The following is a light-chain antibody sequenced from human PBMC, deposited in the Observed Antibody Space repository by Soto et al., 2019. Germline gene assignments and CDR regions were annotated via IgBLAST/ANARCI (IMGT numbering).Light chain of an antibody. CDR2: EAS. CDR3: QQYDNLLT. Sequence: DIQMTQSPSSLSASVGDRVTITCQASQDISNYLNWYQQKPGKAPKLLIYEASNLETGVPSRFSGSGSGTDFTFTISSLQPEDIATYYCQQYDNLLTFGRGTKVEIK. V-gene: IGKV1-33*01. J-gene: IGKJ4*01. CDR1: QDISNY.